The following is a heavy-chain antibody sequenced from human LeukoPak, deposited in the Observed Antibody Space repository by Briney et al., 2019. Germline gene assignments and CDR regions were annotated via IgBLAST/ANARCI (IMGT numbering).Heavy chain of an antibody. D-gene: IGHD6-13*01. J-gene: IGHJ4*02. CDR2: INAGNGNT. CDR1: GHTFTSYA. V-gene: IGHV1-3*01. Sequence: ASVKVSCKASGHTFTSYAMHWVRQAPGQRLEWMGWINAGNGNTKYSQKFQGRVTITRDTSASTAYMELSSLRSEDTAVYYCAGTYSSSWYGQFDYWGQGTLVTVSS. CDR3: AGTYSSSWYGQFDY.